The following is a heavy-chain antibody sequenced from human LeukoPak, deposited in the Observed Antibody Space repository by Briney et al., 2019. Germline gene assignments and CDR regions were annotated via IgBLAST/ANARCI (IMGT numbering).Heavy chain of an antibody. Sequence: GGSLRLSCAASGFTFSSYWMSWVRQAPGKGLEWVANIKQDGSEKYYVDSVKGRFTISRDNAKNSLYLQMNSLRAEDTAVYYCARARSSGWYVGYYYYYYMDVWGKGTTVTVSS. CDR3: ARARSSGWYVGYYYYYYMDV. D-gene: IGHD6-19*01. V-gene: IGHV3-7*01. CDR2: IKQDGSEK. CDR1: GFTFSSYW. J-gene: IGHJ6*03.